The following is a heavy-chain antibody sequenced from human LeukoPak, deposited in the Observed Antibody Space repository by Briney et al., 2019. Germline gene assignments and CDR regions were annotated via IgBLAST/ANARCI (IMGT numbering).Heavy chain of an antibody. CDR3: ARQTGATTTGGYYFDH. CDR1: GFTFSSYW. D-gene: IGHD1-26*01. J-gene: IGHJ4*02. V-gene: IGHV3-74*01. CDR2: INTDGSST. Sequence: GGSLRVSCAASGFTFSSYWMYWVRQAPGKWLVWVSRINTDGSSTSYADSVKGRFSISRDNAKNTLDLQMNSLRADDTAVYYCARQTGATTTGGYYFDHWGQGTLVTVSS.